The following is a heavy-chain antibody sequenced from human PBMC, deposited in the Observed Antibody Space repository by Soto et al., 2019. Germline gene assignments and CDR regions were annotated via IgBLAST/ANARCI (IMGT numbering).Heavy chain of an antibody. CDR1: GGSIISGDYY. D-gene: IGHD3-3*01. J-gene: IGHJ5*02. CDR2: IYYSGDT. Sequence: SETLSLTCTVSGGSIISGDYYWSWIRQPPGKGLEWIGYIYYSGDTSYNPSLKSRVTISIDTSKNQFSLKLTSVTAADTAVYYCARQDDFWSGSNWFDPWGQGTLVTVSS. CDR3: ARQDDFWSGSNWFDP. V-gene: IGHV4-30-4*08.